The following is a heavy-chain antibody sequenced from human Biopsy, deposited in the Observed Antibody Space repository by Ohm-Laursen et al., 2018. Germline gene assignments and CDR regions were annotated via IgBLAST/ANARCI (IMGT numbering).Heavy chain of an antibody. D-gene: IGHD1-26*01. V-gene: IGHV1-8*01. CDR2: MSPNTGNT. CDR3: ARWETTLGRSLDS. Sequence: SVKVSCKASGYTFTSHDINWVRQATGQGLEWMGWMSPNTGNTVYAQRFQDRVTMTSDTSTGTAYMELTSLTSDDTAVYFCARWETTLGRSLDSWGQGTLVAVFS. J-gene: IGHJ4*02. CDR1: GYTFTSHD.